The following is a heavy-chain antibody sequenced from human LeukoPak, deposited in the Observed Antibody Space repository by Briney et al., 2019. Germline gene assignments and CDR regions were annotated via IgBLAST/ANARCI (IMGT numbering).Heavy chain of an antibody. Sequence: ASVKVSCKASGYTFTSYDINWVRQATGQGLEWMGWMNPNSGNTGYAQKFQGRVTITGNTSISTAYMELSSLRSEDTAVYYCARGRAYYDSSGYSLDAFDIWGQGTMVTVSS. CDR2: MNPNSGNT. CDR1: GYTFTSYD. V-gene: IGHV1-8*03. J-gene: IGHJ3*02. D-gene: IGHD3-22*01. CDR3: ARGRAYYDSSGYSLDAFDI.